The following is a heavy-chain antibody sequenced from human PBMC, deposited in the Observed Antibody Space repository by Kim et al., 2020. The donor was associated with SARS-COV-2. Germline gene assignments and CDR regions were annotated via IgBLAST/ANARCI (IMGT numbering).Heavy chain of an antibody. CDR1: GFTFSSYA. Sequence: GGSLRLSCAASGFTFSSYAMHWVRQAPGKGLEWVAVISYDGSNKYYADSVKGRFTISRDNSKNTLYLQMNSLRAEDTAVYYCARGTLVGAVDYWGQGTL. CDR2: ISYDGSNK. CDR3: ARGTLVGAVDY. J-gene: IGHJ4*02. V-gene: IGHV3-30-3*01. D-gene: IGHD1-26*01.